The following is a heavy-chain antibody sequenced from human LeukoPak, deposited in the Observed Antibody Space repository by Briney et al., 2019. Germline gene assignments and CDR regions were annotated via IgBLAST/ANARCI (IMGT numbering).Heavy chain of an antibody. J-gene: IGHJ5*02. CDR1: GFTFSSYS. CDR2: ISSSSSYV. V-gene: IGHV3-21*01. CDR3: ARGPTVVVPAAARFDP. Sequence: GGSLRLSCAASGFTFSSYSMNWVRQAPGKGLEWVSSISSSSSYVYYADSVKGRFTISRDNAKNSLYLQMNSLRAEDTAVYYCARGPTVVVPAAARFDPWGQGTLVTVSS. D-gene: IGHD2-2*01.